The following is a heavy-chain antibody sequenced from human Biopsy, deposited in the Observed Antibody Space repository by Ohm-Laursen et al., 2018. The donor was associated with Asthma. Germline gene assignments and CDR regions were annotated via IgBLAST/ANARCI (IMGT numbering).Heavy chain of an antibody. CDR2: IKHDVTEK. Sequence: SLRLSCSASGFTFGDYWMSWVRQVPGKGLEWVANIKHDVTEKNHVDSLTGRFTISRDNDKNSLYLQMNSLRAEDTAVYYCSRTFHFWSPYHAEHYQLWGQGTLVTVPS. CDR1: GFTFGDYW. CDR3: SRTFHFWSPYHAEHYQL. V-gene: IGHV3-7*01. D-gene: IGHD3-3*02. J-gene: IGHJ1*01.